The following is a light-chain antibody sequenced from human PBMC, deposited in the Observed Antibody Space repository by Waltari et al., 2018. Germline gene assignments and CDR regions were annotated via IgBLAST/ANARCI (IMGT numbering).Light chain of an antibody. J-gene: IGLJ1*01. CDR2: EVS. V-gene: IGLV2-23*02. CDR1: SSDVGNYNL. CDR3: CSYAGHSTYV. Sequence: QSALTQPASVSGSPGQSITISCTGTSSDVGNYNLVSWYQQPPGKAPKLMIYEVSQRPSGVSNRFSGSKSGNKASLAIAGLQPEDETDYYCCSYAGHSTYVFGTGTKVTVL.